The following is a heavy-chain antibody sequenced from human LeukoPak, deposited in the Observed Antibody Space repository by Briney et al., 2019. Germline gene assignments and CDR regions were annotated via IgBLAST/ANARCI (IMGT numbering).Heavy chain of an antibody. Sequence: GGSLRLSCAASGFTFNNYAMTWVRQAPGKGLEWVSAIVGGGNITYYADSVKGRFTISRDNSKNTLYLQMNSLRAEDTAVYYCAKTVGAYWYLDFWGRGTLVTVSS. CDR1: GFTFNNYA. J-gene: IGHJ2*01. V-gene: IGHV3-23*01. CDR3: AKTVGAYWYLDF. D-gene: IGHD1-26*01. CDR2: IVGGGNIT.